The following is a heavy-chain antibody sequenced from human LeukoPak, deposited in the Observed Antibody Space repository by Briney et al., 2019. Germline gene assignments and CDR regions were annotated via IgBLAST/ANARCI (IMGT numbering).Heavy chain of an antibody. D-gene: IGHD3-10*01. J-gene: IGHJ1*01. CDR3: ARGGPLWFGESQYFQH. Sequence: ASVKVSCKASGYTFTGYYMHWVRQAPGRGLEWMGWINPNSGGTNYAQKFQGWVTMTRDTSISTAYMELSRLRSDDTAVYYCARGGPLWFGESQYFQHWGQGTLVTVSS. CDR2: INPNSGGT. V-gene: IGHV1-2*04. CDR1: GYTFTGYY.